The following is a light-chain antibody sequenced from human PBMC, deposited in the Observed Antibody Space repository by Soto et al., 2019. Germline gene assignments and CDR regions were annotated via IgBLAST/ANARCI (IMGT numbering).Light chain of an antibody. J-gene: IGLJ2*01. CDR2: DDN. Sequence: QSVLTQPPPVSAAPGQKVTISCSGSSSNIGSNYVSWYQQLPGTAPKLLIYDDNKRPSGIPDRFSGSKSGTSATLGITGLQTGDEADYYCGTWDSSLSAGVFGGGTKL. V-gene: IGLV1-51*01. CDR1: SSNIGSNY. CDR3: GTWDSSLSAGV.